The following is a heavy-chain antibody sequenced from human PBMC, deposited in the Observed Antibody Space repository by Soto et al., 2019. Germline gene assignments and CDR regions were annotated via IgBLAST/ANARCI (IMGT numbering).Heavy chain of an antibody. Sequence: QVQLVQSGAEVKKPGSSVKVSCKASGGTFSSYAISWVRQAPGQGLEWMGGIIPIFGTANYAQKIQGRVTITADESTSTAYMEMSRLRSEDTAVYYCARRVGIFPGYYTPAWFDPWGQGTLVTVSS. J-gene: IGHJ5*02. D-gene: IGHD3-9*01. CDR1: GGTFSSYA. CDR2: IIPIFGTA. CDR3: ARRVGIFPGYYTPAWFDP. V-gene: IGHV1-69*01.